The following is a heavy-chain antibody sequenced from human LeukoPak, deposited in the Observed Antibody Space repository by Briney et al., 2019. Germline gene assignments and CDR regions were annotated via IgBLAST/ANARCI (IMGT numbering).Heavy chain of an antibody. J-gene: IGHJ1*01. CDR3: TRGVAEWLVRAFAS. V-gene: IGHV1-8*01. Sequence: GASVKVSCKASGYTFTSYDINWVRQATGQGLEWMGWMNPNSANTGYAQKFQGRVVLTSNTSITTAYMELTNLSSEDTAVYYCTRGVAEWLVRAFASWGQGTLVTVSS. D-gene: IGHD6-19*01. CDR2: MNPNSANT. CDR1: GYTFTSYD.